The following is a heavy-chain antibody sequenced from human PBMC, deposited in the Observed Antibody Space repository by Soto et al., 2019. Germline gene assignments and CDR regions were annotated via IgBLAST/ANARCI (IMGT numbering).Heavy chain of an antibody. CDR1: GFTFSSDG. V-gene: IGHV3-30*18. CDR2: ISYDGSNK. Sequence: GGSLRLSCAASGFTFSSDGMHWVRQAPGKGLEWVAIISYDGSNKHYADSVKRRFTISREDSKNTLYLQMNSLRDEDTAVYYCAKEGRGRLPRDYFEFWGHGTLVTVSS. D-gene: IGHD3-16*01. J-gene: IGHJ4*01. CDR3: AKEGRGRLPRDYFEF.